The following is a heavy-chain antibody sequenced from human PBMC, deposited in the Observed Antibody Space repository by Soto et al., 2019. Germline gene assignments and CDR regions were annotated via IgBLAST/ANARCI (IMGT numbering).Heavy chain of an antibody. CDR1: GGSISSSSYY. D-gene: IGHD3-3*01. V-gene: IGHV4-39*01. CDR2: IYNSGST. CDR3: ARGVTVFGLVSRFWFDP. J-gene: IGHJ5*02. Sequence: SETLSLTCTVSGGSISSSSYYWGWIRQPPGKGLEWIGSIYNSGSTYYTPSLKSRVVISVDTSKNQFSLRLNSLTAADRAVYFCARGVTVFGLVSRFWFDPWGQGTVVTVSS.